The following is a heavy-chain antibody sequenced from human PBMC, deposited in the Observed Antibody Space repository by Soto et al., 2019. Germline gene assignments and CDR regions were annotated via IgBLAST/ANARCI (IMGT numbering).Heavy chain of an antibody. CDR1: GFTFSSYS. V-gene: IGHV3-48*02. D-gene: IGHD2-15*01. Sequence: GGSLRLSCAASGFTFSSYSMNWVRQAPGKGLEWVSYISSSSSTIYYADSVKGRFTISRDNAKNSLYLQMNSLRDEDTAVYYCAGSGGGYCSGGSGYSGKVPIDYWGQGNLVTISS. CDR2: ISSSSSTI. J-gene: IGHJ4*02. CDR3: AGSGGGYCSGGSGYSGKVPIDY.